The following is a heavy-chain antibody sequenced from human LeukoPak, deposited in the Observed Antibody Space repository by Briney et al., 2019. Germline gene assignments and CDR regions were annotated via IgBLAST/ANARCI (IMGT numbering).Heavy chain of an antibody. J-gene: IGHJ3*02. CDR1: GGSFSGYY. CDR2: INHSGST. D-gene: IGHD6-13*01. V-gene: IGHV4-34*01. Sequence: SETLSLTCAVYGGSFSGYYWSWIRQPPGKGLEWIGEINHSGSTNYNPSLKSRVTISVDTSKNQFSLKLSSVTAADTAVYYCARGWSSSSWWTDNQADAFDIWGQGTMVTVSS. CDR3: ARGWSSSSWWTDNQADAFDI.